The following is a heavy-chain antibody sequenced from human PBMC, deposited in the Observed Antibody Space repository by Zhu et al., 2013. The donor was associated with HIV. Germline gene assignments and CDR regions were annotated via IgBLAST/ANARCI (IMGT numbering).Heavy chain of an antibody. CDR2: IIPILGIA. Sequence: QVQLVQSGAEVKKPGSSVKVSCKASGGTFSSYTISWVRQAPGQGLEWMGRIIPILGIANYAQKFQGRVTITADKSTSTAYMELSSLRSEDTAVYYCAREHRRGRQLWFRRTITMVRGGPRSGCDYWGRGNPRSPSPQ. CDR1: GGTFSSYT. CDR3: AREHRRGRQLWFRRTITMVRGGPRSGCDY. V-gene: IGHV1-69*08. J-gene: IGHJ4*02. D-gene: IGHD3-10*01.